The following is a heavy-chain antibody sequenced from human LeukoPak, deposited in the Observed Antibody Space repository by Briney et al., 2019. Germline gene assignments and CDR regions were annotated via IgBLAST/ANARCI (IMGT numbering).Heavy chain of an antibody. J-gene: IGHJ3*02. V-gene: IGHV3-21*01. CDR1: GFTFSSYS. CDR3: ARYSSSSDTFDI. Sequence: GGSLRLSCAASGFTFSSYSMNWVRQAPGKGLEWVSSISSGSSYISYADSAKGRFTISRDNAKSSLYLQMNSLRAEDTAMYYCARYSSSSDTFDIWGQGTMVTVSS. D-gene: IGHD6-6*01. CDR2: ISSGSSYI.